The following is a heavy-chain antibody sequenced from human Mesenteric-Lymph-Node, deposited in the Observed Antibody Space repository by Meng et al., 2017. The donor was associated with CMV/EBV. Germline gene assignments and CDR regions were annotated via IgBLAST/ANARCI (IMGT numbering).Heavy chain of an antibody. D-gene: IGHD3-3*01. CDR2: ISYDGSNK. CDR3: ARDYYDQNYYGMDV. CDR1: ELPFSYIW. Sequence: GESLKISCAASELPFSYIWMNWVRQAPGKGLEWVAVISYDGSNKYYADSVKGRFTISRDNSKNTLYLQMNSLRAEDTAVYYCARDYYDQNYYGMDVWGQGTTVTVSS. J-gene: IGHJ6*02. V-gene: IGHV3-30-3*01.